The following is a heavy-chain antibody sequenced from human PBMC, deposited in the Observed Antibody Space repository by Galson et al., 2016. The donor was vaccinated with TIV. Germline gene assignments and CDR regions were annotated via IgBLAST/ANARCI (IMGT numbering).Heavy chain of an antibody. D-gene: IGHD2-21*02. CDR2: INWNSVGI. Sequence: SLRLSCAASGFTFDDYGMHWVRQPPGKGLEWVSGINWNSVGIDYADPVKGRFTISRDNAKNSLYLQMNSLRPDDTALYYCAKEQSCGGDCYLFDFWGQGALVTVSS. J-gene: IGHJ4*02. CDR3: AKEQSCGGDCYLFDF. CDR1: GFTFDDYG. V-gene: IGHV3-9*01.